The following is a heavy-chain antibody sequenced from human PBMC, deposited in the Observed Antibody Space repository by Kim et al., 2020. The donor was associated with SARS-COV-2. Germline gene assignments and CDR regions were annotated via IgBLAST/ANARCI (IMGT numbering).Heavy chain of an antibody. Sequence: YYADSVKGRFTISRDNAKNSLYLQMNSLRDEDTAVYYCARHDIAVAGCDYWGQGTLVTVSS. J-gene: IGHJ4*02. V-gene: IGHV3-48*02. CDR3: ARHDIAVAGCDY. D-gene: IGHD6-19*01.